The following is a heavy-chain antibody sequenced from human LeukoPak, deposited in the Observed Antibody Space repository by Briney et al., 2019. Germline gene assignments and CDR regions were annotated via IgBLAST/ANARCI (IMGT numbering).Heavy chain of an antibody. Sequence: GGSLRLSCAASGFTLSSYSMNWVRQAPGKGLEWASSISSSSSYIYYADSVKGRFNISRDNAKNSLYLQMNSLRAEDTAVYYCAREQEVDDSSGYYAYYYYYGMDVWGQGTTVTVSS. CDR2: ISSSSSYI. J-gene: IGHJ6*02. V-gene: IGHV3-21*01. D-gene: IGHD3-22*01. CDR1: GFTLSSYS. CDR3: AREQEVDDSSGYYAYYYYYGMDV.